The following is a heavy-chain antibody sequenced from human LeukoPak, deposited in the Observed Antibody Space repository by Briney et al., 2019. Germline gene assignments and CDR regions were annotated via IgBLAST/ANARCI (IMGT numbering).Heavy chain of an antibody. D-gene: IGHD6-13*01. CDR1: GFTFSTYV. CDR3: AKRMWQQLFTFDY. J-gene: IGHJ4*02. CDR2: ISYDGSNK. V-gene: IGHV3-30*18. Sequence: PGGSLRLSCSVSGFTFSTYVMHWVRQAPGKGLEWVAVISYDGSNKYYADSVKGRFTISRDNSKNTLYLQMNSLRAEDTAVYYCAKRMWQQLFTFDYWGQGTLVTVSS.